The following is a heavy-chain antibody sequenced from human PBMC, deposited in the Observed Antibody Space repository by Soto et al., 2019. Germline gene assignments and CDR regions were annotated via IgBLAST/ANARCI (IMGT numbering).Heavy chain of an antibody. Sequence: PGGSLRLSCAASGFTFGTYAMHWVRQAPGKGLEWVAVIYYDGSNRYYGDAVKGRFTISRDNSKSTLYLQMSSLRAEDTAVYYCARAFCTNGVCYYFFDYWGQGTMVTSPQ. D-gene: IGHD2-8*01. CDR2: IYYDGSNR. CDR1: GFTFGTYA. J-gene: IGHJ4*01. CDR3: ARAFCTNGVCYYFFDY. V-gene: IGHV3-33*01.